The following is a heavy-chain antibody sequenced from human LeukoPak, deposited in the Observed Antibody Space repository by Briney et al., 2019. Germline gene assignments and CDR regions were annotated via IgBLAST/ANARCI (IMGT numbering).Heavy chain of an antibody. Sequence: SETLSLTCTVSGGSISSSSYFWGWIRQPPGKGLEWIGSIYYSGSTSYNPSLKSRVTISVDTSKNQFSLKLTSVTAADTAVYYCARVPHTIFGVNYYFDYRGQGTLVTVSS. D-gene: IGHD3-3*01. CDR1: GGSISSSSYF. V-gene: IGHV4-39*01. CDR2: IYYSGST. J-gene: IGHJ4*02. CDR3: ARVPHTIFGVNYYFDY.